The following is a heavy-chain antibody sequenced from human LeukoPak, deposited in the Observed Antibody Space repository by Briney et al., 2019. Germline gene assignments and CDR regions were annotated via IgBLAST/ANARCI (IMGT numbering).Heavy chain of an antibody. Sequence: GGSLRLSCAASGITFSSYAMNWVRQAPGKGLEWVSYISSSSGTIYYADSVKGRFTVSRDNAKNSLYLQMNSLRDEDTAVYFCPGRLGRLDYWGQGTPVTVSS. CDR1: GITFSSYA. CDR3: PGRLGRLDY. D-gene: IGHD3-9*01. J-gene: IGHJ4*02. V-gene: IGHV3-48*02. CDR2: ISSSSGTI.